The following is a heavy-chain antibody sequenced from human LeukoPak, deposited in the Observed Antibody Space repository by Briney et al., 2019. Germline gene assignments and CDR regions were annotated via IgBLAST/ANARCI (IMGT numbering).Heavy chain of an antibody. CDR3: TTSLYSGYDWGSDY. CDR1: GFTFSNAY. CDR2: IRSKTDGGTT. Sequence: PGGSLRLSCAASGFTFSNAYMTWGRQAPGKGLEWDGRIRSKTDGGTTGSAAPVKGRFTISRDDSKNTLYLQMNSLKTEDTAVYYCTTSLYSGYDWGSDYWGQGTLVTVSS. V-gene: IGHV3-15*01. J-gene: IGHJ4*02. D-gene: IGHD5-12*01.